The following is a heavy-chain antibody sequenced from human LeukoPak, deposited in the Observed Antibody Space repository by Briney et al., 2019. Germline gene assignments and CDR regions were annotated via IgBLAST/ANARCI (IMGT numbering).Heavy chain of an antibody. J-gene: IGHJ4*02. V-gene: IGHV3-64*01. CDR2: ISTDGTRT. D-gene: IGHD6-25*01. CDR1: GFTFSTYA. Sequence: GGSLRLSCAASGFTFSTYAIHWVRQAPGQGLEFVSSISTDGTRTYYANSVKGRFTISRDNSKNTLYLQMNSLRAEDTAVYYCAKADRAADYWGQGTLVTVSS. CDR3: AKADRAADY.